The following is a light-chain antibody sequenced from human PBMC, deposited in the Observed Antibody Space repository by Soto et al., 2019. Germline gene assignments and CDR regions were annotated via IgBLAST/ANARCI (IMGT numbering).Light chain of an antibody. J-gene: IGKJ1*01. V-gene: IGKV4-1*01. CDR2: WAS. Sequence: DIVMTQSPDSLAVSLGERATINCKSSQSVLYSSNNKNYLAWYQQKPGQPPKLLIHWASTRKSGVPDRFSGSGSVTDFTLTISRLQAEDVAVYYCQQYYSTPLTFGQGTKVEIK. CDR1: QSVLYSSNNKNY. CDR3: QQYYSTPLT.